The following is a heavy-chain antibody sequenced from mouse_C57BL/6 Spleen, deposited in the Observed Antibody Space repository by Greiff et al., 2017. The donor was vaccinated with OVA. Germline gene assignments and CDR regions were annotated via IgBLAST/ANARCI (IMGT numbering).Heavy chain of an antibody. CDR2: IWRGGST. V-gene: IGHV2-5*01. CDR3: AKNYYYGGNYFDY. Sequence: VKLMESGPGLVQPSQSLSITCTVSGFSLTSYGVHWVRQSPGKGLEWLGVIWRGGSTDYNAAFMSRLSITKDNSKSQVFFKMNSLQADDTAIYYCAKNYYYGGNYFDYWGQGTTLTVSS. D-gene: IGHD1-1*01. CDR1: GFSLTSYG. J-gene: IGHJ2*01.